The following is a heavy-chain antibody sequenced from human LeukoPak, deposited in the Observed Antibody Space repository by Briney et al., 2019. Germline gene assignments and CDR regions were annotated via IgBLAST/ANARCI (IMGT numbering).Heavy chain of an antibody. CDR2: ISAYNGNT. J-gene: IGHJ4*02. CDR3: ARERAGGYVPYYFDY. CDR1: GYTFTSYG. Sequence: GASVKVSCKASGYTFTSYGISWVRQAPGQGLEWMGWISAYNGNTNYAQKLQGRVTMTTDTSTSTAYMELRSLRSDDTAVYYCARERAGGYVPYYFDYXGQXXXXXXXS. D-gene: IGHD6-25*01. V-gene: IGHV1-18*01.